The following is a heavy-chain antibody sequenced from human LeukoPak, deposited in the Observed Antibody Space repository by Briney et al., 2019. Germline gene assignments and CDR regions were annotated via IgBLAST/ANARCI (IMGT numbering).Heavy chain of an antibody. CDR2: VSTDSTYT. CDR1: GFTFSDYY. J-gene: IGHJ4*02. V-gene: IGHV3-11*03. Sequence: GGSLRLSCTASGFTFSDYYMTRIRQAPGKGLEWLSYVSTDSTYTNYADSVKGRFAISRDNAKDSLYLQINSLRAEDTAVYYCARISGSYVFDYWGQGTLVTVSS. D-gene: IGHD1-26*01. CDR3: ARISGSYVFDY.